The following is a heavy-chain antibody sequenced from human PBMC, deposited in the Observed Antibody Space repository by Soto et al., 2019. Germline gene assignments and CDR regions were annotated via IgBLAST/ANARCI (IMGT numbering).Heavy chain of an antibody. V-gene: IGHV4-31*03. CDR2: IYYNAGT. CDR3: ARDFTLVRGFITPLYFDL. Sequence: SDTLSLTCTVSGVSISNGGYYWSWIRQRPGKGLEWIGYIYYNAGTDYNPSLKSRATISEDTSKNLFSLKLSSATAADTAVYYCARDFTLVRGFITPLYFDLWGGGTLVTVSS. D-gene: IGHD3-10*01. CDR1: GVSISNGGYY. J-gene: IGHJ2*01.